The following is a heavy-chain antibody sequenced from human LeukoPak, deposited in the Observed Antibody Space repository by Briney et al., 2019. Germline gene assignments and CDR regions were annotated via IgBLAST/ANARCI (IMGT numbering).Heavy chain of an antibody. CDR1: GFTFSSYA. CDR2: ISGSGGST. CDR3: AKGRVTTVVTYYFDS. Sequence: GGSLRLSCAASGFTFSSYAMSWVRQAPGKGLEWVSAISGSGGSTYYADSVKGRYTISRHNSKNTLYLQMNSLRAEDTAVYYCAKGRVTTVVTYYFDSWGQGTLVTVSS. J-gene: IGHJ4*02. D-gene: IGHD4-23*01. V-gene: IGHV3-23*01.